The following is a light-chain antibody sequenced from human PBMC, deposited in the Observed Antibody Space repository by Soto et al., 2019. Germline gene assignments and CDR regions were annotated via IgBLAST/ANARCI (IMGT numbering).Light chain of an antibody. V-gene: IGLV1-40*01. CDR1: SSNIGAGYD. Sequence: QSVLTQPPSVSGAPGQRVTISCTGSSSNIGAGYDVHWYQQLPGTAPKLLIYGNSNRPSGVPDRFSGSKSGTSASRAITGLQAEDEADYYCQSYDSSVSKVVFGGGTKLTVL. CDR3: QSYDSSVSKVV. CDR2: GNS. J-gene: IGLJ2*01.